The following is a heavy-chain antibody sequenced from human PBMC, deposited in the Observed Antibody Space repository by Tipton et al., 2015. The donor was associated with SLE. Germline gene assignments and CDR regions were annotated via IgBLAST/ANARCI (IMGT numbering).Heavy chain of an antibody. V-gene: IGHV3-23*01. CDR2: ITGSGDRT. Sequence: GSLRLSCAASGFIFSNYAMSWVRQAPGKGLEWVSAITGSGDRTYYIDSVKCRFTISRDNSKNSLYLQMNGLGAEDTAVYYCARSPVDYWNGYSAWGQGTLVAVSS. CDR1: GFIFSNYA. CDR3: ARSPVDYWNGYSA. J-gene: IGHJ4*02. D-gene: IGHD3-3*01.